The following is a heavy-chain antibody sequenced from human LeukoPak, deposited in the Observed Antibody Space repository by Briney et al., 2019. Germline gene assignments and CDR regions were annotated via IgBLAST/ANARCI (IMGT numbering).Heavy chain of an antibody. V-gene: IGHV1-24*01. J-gene: IGHJ1*01. CDR2: FHPEDDEI. CDR3: ARVRYSYGFPEYFQH. Sequence: GASVKVSCTVSGSSLSGLSMHWVRHSPPKGLEWLGGFHPEDDEIIYAQNFQGRVTMTEDTSTDSAYMELRSLRSEDTAVYYCARVRYSYGFPEYFQHWGQGTLVTVSS. CDR1: GSSLSGLS. D-gene: IGHD5-18*01.